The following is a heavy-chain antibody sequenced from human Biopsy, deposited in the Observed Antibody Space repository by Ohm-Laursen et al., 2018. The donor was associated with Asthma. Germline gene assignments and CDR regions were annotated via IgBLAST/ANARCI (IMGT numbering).Heavy chain of an antibody. CDR1: GFKFDEYT. CDR2: ISWNSTTI. J-gene: IGHJ4*02. V-gene: IGHV3-9*01. D-gene: IGHD3-22*01. Sequence: SLRLSCAASGFKFDEYTMHWVRQAPGKGLEWVSGISWNSTTIGYADSVEGRFTISRDNAKNSVFLHMDSLRPEDTAFYYCAKVRSDWVITESFDYWGQGVLVTVSS. CDR3: AKVRSDWVITESFDY.